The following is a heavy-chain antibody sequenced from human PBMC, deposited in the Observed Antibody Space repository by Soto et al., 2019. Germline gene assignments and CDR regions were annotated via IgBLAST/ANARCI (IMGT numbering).Heavy chain of an antibody. CDR2: ISGSGGST. J-gene: IGHJ4*02. CDR3: AKGYDFWRKYQNYYFDY. D-gene: IGHD3-3*01. CDR1: GFTFSSYA. Sequence: EVQLLESGGGLVQPGGSLRLSCAASGFTFSSYAMSWVRQAPGKGLEWVSAISGSGGSTYYADSVKGRFTISRDNSKNTLYLQMNSLRAEDTAVYYCAKGYDFWRKYQNYYFDYWGQGTLVTVSS. V-gene: IGHV3-23*01.